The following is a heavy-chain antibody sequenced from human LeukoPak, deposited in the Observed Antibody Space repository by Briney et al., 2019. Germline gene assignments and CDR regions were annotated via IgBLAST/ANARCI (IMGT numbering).Heavy chain of an antibody. Sequence: GGSLRLSCAASGFTFSSYAMSWVRQAPGKGLEWVSYISSSGSTIYYADSVKGRFTISRDNAKNSLYLQMNSLRAEDTAVYYCARDPTIFGVVIPYYYYGMDVWGQGTTVTVSS. CDR1: GFTFSSYA. J-gene: IGHJ6*02. D-gene: IGHD3-3*01. CDR3: ARDPTIFGVVIPYYYYGMDV. CDR2: ISSSGSTI. V-gene: IGHV3-48*04.